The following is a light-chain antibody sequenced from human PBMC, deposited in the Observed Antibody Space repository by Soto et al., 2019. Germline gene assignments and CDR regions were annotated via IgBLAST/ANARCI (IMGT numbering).Light chain of an antibody. Sequence: DIQMTQSPSSLSASVGDRVTITCRASQSISYYLNWYQQKPGKAPKLLISSASSLQSGVSSRFSGNGSGTIFTLTIGGLQPEDLATYYCQQSYSLPPRYPFGQGTKLEIE. CDR2: SAS. V-gene: IGKV1-39*01. CDR1: QSISYY. J-gene: IGKJ2*01. CDR3: QQSYSLPPRYP.